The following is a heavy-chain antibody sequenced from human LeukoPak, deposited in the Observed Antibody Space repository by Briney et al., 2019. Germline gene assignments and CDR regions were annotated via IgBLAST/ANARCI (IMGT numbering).Heavy chain of an antibody. D-gene: IGHD4/OR15-4a*01. J-gene: IGHJ3*01. CDR2: IDKDAIEK. CDR1: GFTIAPYY. Sequence: GGSLRLSCIASGFTIAPYYMGWARQAPGKGLGWVANIDKDAIEKCYVDSVKGRFTISRDNAKNSLCLEMNSLGVEDTAVYYCARGGLSYGFDVWGPGTMVTVSS. V-gene: IGHV3-7*01. CDR3: ARGGLSYGFDV.